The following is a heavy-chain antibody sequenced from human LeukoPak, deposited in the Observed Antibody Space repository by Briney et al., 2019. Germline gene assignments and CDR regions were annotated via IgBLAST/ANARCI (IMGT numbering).Heavy chain of an antibody. J-gene: IGHJ4*02. CDR2: ISWNSGSI. D-gene: IGHD3-10*01. V-gene: IGHV3-9*01. CDR3: AKGDGQYGSGSYFHY. CDR1: GFTFDDYA. Sequence: GGSLRLSCAASGFTFDDYAMHWVRQAPGKGLEWVSGISWNSGSIGYADSVKGRFTISRDNAKNSLYLQMNSLRAEDTALYYCAKGDGQYGSGSYFHYWGQGTLVTVSS.